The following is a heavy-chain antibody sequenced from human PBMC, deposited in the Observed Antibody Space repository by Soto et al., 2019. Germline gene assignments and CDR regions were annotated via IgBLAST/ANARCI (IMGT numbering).Heavy chain of an antibody. CDR2: TYFRSKWYK. D-gene: IGHD1-26*01. Sequence: SQTLSLTCAISGDSVSSNRAARNWIRQSPSRGLEWLGRTYFRSKWYKDYAISVKSRITINPDTSKNQFSLQLNSVTPEDTAVYYCVRDVGGGELLDYWGQGTLVTVS. CDR3: VRDVGGGELLDY. CDR1: GDSVSSNRAA. J-gene: IGHJ4*02. V-gene: IGHV6-1*01.